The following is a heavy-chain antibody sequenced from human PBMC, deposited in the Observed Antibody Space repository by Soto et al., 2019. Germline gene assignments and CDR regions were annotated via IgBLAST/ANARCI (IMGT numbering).Heavy chain of an antibody. Sequence: SVKVSCKASGGTFSSYAISWVRQAPGQGLEWMGGIIPIFGTANYAQKFQGRVTITADESTSTAYMELSSLRSEDTAVYYCAREFRGVVPAARPPYYYYGMDVWGQGTTVTVSS. CDR3: AREFRGVVPAARPPYYYYGMDV. CDR1: GGTFSSYA. V-gene: IGHV1-69*13. CDR2: IIPIFGTA. J-gene: IGHJ6*02. D-gene: IGHD2-2*01.